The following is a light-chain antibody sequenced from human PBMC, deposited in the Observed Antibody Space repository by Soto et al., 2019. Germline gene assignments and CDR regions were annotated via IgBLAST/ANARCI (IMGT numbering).Light chain of an antibody. J-gene: IGLJ2*01. V-gene: IGLV1-40*01. CDR3: QSSDSSLSAVV. Sequence: QSVLTQPASVSGAPGQTVTISCTGSSSNIGEGYDVHWYQQLPGTAPKLLIYGNSNRPSGVPDRFSGSKSGTSASLAITGHPDEEAADYYCQSSDSSLSAVVFGGGTKLTVL. CDR1: SSNIGEGYD. CDR2: GNS.